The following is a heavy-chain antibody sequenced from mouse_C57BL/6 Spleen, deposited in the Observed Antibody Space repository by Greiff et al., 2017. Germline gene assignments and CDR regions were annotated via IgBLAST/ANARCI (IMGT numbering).Heavy chain of an antibody. CDR1: GYTFTSYW. D-gene: IGHD2-1*01. V-gene: IGHV1-50*01. Sequence: VQLQQPGAELVKPGASVKLSCKASGYTFTSYWMQWVKQRPGQGLEWIGEIDPSDSYTNYNQKFKGKATLTVDTSSSTAYMQLSSLTSEDSAVYYCARYGNYYYAMDYWGQGTSVTVSS. CDR2: IDPSDSYT. J-gene: IGHJ4*01. CDR3: ARYGNYYYAMDY.